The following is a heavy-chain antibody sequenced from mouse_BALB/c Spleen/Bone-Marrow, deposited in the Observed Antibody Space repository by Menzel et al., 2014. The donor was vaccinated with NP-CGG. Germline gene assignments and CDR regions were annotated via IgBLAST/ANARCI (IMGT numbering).Heavy chain of an antibody. CDR3: SRGRRDAWDY. Sequence: VKLMESGAELVKPGASVKLSCKASGYTFTSYYMYWVKQRPGQGLEWFGEINPSNGGTNFNEKFKNKATLTVDKSSSTAYMQLSSLTSEDSAVYYCSRGRRDAWDYWGQGTSVTVSS. CDR2: INPSNGGT. CDR1: GYTFTSYY. V-gene: IGHV1S81*02. J-gene: IGHJ4*01.